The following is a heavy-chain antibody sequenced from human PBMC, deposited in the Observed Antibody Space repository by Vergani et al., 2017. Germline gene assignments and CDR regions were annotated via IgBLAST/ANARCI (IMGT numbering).Heavy chain of an antibody. CDR2: SYTSGST. CDR3: ASDSFLHYGSSGYYYRPFDY. CDR1: GGSISSGSYY. D-gene: IGHD3-22*01. Sequence: QVQLQESGPGLVKPSQTLSLTCTVSGGSISSGSYYWSWIRQPAGKGLEWIGRSYTSGSTNYNLALKSRVTISVDTSKNQFTLKLSSVTAAATAVYYCASDSFLHYGSSGYYYRPFDYWGQGTLVTVSS. V-gene: IGHV4-61*02. J-gene: IGHJ4*02.